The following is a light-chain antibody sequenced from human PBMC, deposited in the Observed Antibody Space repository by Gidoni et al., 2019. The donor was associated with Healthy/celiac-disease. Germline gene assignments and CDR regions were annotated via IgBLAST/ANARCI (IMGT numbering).Light chain of an antibody. CDR1: SSDVGGYQY. J-gene: IGLJ1*01. CDR3: CSYAGSYTLYV. V-gene: IGLV2-11*01. Sequence: QSALTQLRSVSGSPGQSVTISCTGTSSDVGGYQYVSWYQQHPGKAPKLMIYDVSKRPSGVPDRFSGSKSGNTASLTISGLQAEDEADYYCCSYAGSYTLYVFGTGTKVTVL. CDR2: DVS.